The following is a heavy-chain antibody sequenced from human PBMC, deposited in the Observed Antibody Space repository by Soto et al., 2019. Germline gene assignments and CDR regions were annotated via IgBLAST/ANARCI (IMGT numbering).Heavy chain of an antibody. D-gene: IGHD2-2*01. CDR2: IYYSGST. CDR1: GGSISSSSYY. J-gene: IGHJ5*02. V-gene: IGHV4-39*01. CDR3: ATLGLRKIVVVPAAMNGPRWFDP. Sequence: SETLSLTCTVSGGSISSSSYYWGWIRQPPGKGLEWIGSIYYSGSTYYNPSLKSRVTISVDTSKNQFSLKLSSVTAADTAVYYCATLGLRKIVVVPAAMNGPRWFDPWGQGTLVTVSS.